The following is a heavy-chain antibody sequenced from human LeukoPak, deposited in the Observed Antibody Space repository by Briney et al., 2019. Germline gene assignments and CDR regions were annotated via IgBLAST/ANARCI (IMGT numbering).Heavy chain of an antibody. CDR2: INHSGST. CDR3: AREAYCSSTSCYSGAFDI. D-gene: IGHD2-2*01. J-gene: IGHJ3*02. Sequence: PSETLSLTCAVYGGSFSGYYCSWIRQPPGKGLEWIGEINHSGSTNYNPSLKSRVTISVDTSKNQFSLKLSSVTAADTAVYYCAREAYCSSTSCYSGAFDIWGQGTMVTVSS. CDR1: GGSFSGYY. V-gene: IGHV4-34*01.